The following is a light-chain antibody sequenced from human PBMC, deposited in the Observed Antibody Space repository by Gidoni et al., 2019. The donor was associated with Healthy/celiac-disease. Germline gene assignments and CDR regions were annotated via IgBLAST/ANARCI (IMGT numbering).Light chain of an antibody. CDR2: LGS. V-gene: IGKV2-28*01. CDR1: QSLLHSNGYNY. Sequence: ESEMTQSPRTLPVTPGEPASISCRSSQSLLHSNGYNYLDWYLQKPGQSPQLLIYLGSNRASGVPDRFSGSGSGTDFTLKISIVEAEDVGVYYCMPALQTPRTFGQWTKLEIK. J-gene: IGKJ2*01. CDR3: MPALQTPRT.